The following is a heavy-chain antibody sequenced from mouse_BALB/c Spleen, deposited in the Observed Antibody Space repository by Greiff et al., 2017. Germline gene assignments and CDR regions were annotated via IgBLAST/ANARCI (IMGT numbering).Heavy chain of an antibody. CDR3: TTELGRGFAY. Sequence: QVQLQQSGAELVKPGASVKLSCKASGYTFTSYYMYWVKQRPGQGLEWIGEINPSNGGTNFNEKFKSKATLTVDKSSSTAYMQLSSLTSEDSAVYYCTTELGRGFAYWGQGTLVTVSA. V-gene: IGHV1S16*01. J-gene: IGHJ3*01. D-gene: IGHD4-1*01. CDR1: GYTFTSYY. CDR2: INPSNGGT.